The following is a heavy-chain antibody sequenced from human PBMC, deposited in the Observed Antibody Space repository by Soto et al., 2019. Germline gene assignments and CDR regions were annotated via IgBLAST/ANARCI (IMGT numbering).Heavy chain of an antibody. V-gene: IGHV1-18*01. CDR1: GYTFTSYG. J-gene: IGHJ4*02. Sequence: ASVKVSCKASGYTFTSYGISWVRQAPGQGLEWMGWISAYNGNTNYAQKLQGRVTMTTDTSTSTAYMELRSLRSDDTAVYYCARRYCSGGSWHCDYYFDYWGQGTLVTVSS. CDR2: ISAYNGNT. CDR3: ARRYCSGGSWHCDYYFDY. D-gene: IGHD2-15*01.